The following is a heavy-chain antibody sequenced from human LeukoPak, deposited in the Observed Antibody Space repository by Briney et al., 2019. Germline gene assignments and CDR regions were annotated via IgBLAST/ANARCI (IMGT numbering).Heavy chain of an antibody. D-gene: IGHD5-12*01. CDR3: AKSTYSGYNIYYFDY. Sequence: PGGSLRLSCVASGFTFSDYYMNWIRQAPGKGLEWVAVISYDGSNKYYADSVKGRFTISRDNSKNTLYLQMNSLRAEDTAVYYCAKSTYSGYNIYYFDYWGQGTLVTVSS. CDR2: ISYDGSNK. V-gene: IGHV3-30*18. J-gene: IGHJ4*02. CDR1: GFTFSDYY.